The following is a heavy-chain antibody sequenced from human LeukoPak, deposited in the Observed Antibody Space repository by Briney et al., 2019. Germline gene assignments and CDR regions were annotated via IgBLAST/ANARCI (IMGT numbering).Heavy chain of an antibody. J-gene: IGHJ6*04. CDR1: GGSFSGYY. CDR3: ARWGRYYYYYYGMDV. V-gene: IGHV4-34*01. CDR2: INHSGST. Sequence: KPSETLSLTCAVYGGSFSGYYWSWIRQPPGKGLEWIGEINHSGSTNYNPSLKSRVTISVDTSKNHFSLKLSSVTAADTSVYYCARWGRYYYYYYGMDVWGKGTTVTVSS. D-gene: IGHD3-16*01.